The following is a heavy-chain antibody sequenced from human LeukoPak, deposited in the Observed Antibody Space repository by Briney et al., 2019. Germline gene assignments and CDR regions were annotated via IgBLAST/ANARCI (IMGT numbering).Heavy chain of an antibody. CDR2: IWYDGSNK. Sequence: GRSLRLSCAASGFTFSSYGMHWVRQAPGKGLEWVAVIWYDGSNKYYANSVKGRFTISRDNSKNTLYLQMNSLRAEDTALYYCAKGGYSSSWSYYFDYWGQGTLVTVSS. D-gene: IGHD6-13*01. V-gene: IGHV3-33*06. CDR1: GFTFSSYG. J-gene: IGHJ4*02. CDR3: AKGGYSSSWSYYFDY.